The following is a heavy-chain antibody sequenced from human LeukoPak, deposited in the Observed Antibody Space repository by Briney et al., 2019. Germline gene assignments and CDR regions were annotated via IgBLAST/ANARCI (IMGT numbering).Heavy chain of an antibody. D-gene: IGHD3-3*01. Sequence: PGRSLRLSCAASGFTFSSYGMHWVRQAPGKRLEWVAVIWYDGSNKYYADSVKGRFTISRDNSKNTLYLQMNSLRAEDTAVYYCAMTRITIFGVVTHYFDYWGQGTLVTVSS. CDR1: GFTFSSYG. CDR3: AMTRITIFGVVTHYFDY. CDR2: IWYDGSNK. V-gene: IGHV3-33*01. J-gene: IGHJ4*02.